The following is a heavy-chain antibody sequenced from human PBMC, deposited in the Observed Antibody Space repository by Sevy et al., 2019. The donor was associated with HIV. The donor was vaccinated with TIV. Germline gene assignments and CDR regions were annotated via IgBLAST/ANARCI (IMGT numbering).Heavy chain of an antibody. CDR3: ARDLAGRPYFDN. J-gene: IGHJ4*02. CDR2: IRNKPKGYTT. V-gene: IGHV3-72*01. Sequence: GGSLRLSCAASGFTFSDQYMDWVRQAPGKGLEWVGRIRNKPKGYTTEYAASVKGRFTISRDDSKNSLFLQMNSLKTEDTAMYYCARDLAGRPYFDNWGQGTLVTVSS. D-gene: IGHD3-10*01. CDR1: GFTFSDQY.